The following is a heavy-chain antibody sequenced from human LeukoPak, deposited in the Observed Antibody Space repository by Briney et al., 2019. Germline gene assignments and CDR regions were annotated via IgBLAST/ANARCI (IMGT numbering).Heavy chain of an antibody. CDR3: ARDPRTVRI. Sequence: SGGSLRLSCAASGFTFSDNYMTWVRQAPGKGLEWQSYISGNGGVIQYADSAKGRFTISRDNAKNLLYLQMDSLRVEDTAIYYCARDPRTVRIWGQGTLVTVSS. CDR1: GFTFSDNY. CDR2: ISGNGGVI. D-gene: IGHD1-14*01. J-gene: IGHJ4*02. V-gene: IGHV3-11*04.